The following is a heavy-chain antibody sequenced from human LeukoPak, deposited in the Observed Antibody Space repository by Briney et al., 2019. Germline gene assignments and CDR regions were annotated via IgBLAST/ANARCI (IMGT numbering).Heavy chain of an antibody. J-gene: IGHJ4*02. CDR2: IYSGGST. CDR1: GFTVSSNY. CDR3: ARDGTGDRWGHFDY. V-gene: IGHV3-53*01. Sequence: QSGGSLRLSCAASGFTVSSNYMSWVRQAPGKGLESVSVIYSGGSTYYAASVKGRFTISRDNSKHTLYLQMNSLRAEDTAVYYCARDGTGDRWGHFDYWGQGTLVTVSS. D-gene: IGHD7-27*01.